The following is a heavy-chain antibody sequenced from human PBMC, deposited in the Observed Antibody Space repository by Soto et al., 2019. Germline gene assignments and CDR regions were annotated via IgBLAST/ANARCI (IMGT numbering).Heavy chain of an antibody. CDR1: GGSISSSSYY. CDR3: ARDFSGYPPNQWYYYYGMDV. Sequence: PSETLSLTCTVSGGSISSSSYYWGWIRQPPGKGLEWIGSIYYSGSTNYNPSLKSRVTISVDTSKNQFSLKLSSVTAADTAVYYCARDFSGYPPNQWYYYYGMDVWGQGTTVTVSS. CDR2: IYYSGST. V-gene: IGHV4-39*07. J-gene: IGHJ6*02. D-gene: IGHD3-22*01.